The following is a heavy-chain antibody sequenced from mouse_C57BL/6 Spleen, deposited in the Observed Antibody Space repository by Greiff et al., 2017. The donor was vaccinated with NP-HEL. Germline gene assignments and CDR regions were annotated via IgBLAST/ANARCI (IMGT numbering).Heavy chain of an antibody. CDR2: IRNKANGSPT. CDR1: GFTFTDSY. CDR3: ARGNYYGSSYGFDY. Sequence: EVQRVESGGGLVQPGGSLSLSCAASGFTFTDSYMSWVRQPPGKALEWLGFIRNKANGSPTEYSASVKGRFTISRANAQSILYLQMNALKAEDSATYYGARGNYYGSSYGFDYWGQGTTLTVSS. V-gene: IGHV7-3*01. D-gene: IGHD1-1*01. J-gene: IGHJ2*01.